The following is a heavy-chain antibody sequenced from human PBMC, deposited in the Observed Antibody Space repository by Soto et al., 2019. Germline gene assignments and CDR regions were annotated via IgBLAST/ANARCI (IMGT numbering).Heavy chain of an antibody. CDR2: IHYSGNT. Sequence: PSETLSLTCTVSGGSISSSYWSWIRQPPGKGLEWIGYIHYSGNTKYNPSLKSRITISIDTSKNQFSLKLSSVTAADTAVYYCAGDSRLGFPDYWGQGTLVTVSS. CDR3: AGDSRLGFPDY. D-gene: IGHD3-16*01. J-gene: IGHJ4*02. V-gene: IGHV4-59*01. CDR1: GGSISSSY.